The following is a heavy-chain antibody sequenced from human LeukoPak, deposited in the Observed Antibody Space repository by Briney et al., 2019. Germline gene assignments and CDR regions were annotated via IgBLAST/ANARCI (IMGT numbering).Heavy chain of an antibody. Sequence: PGGSLRLSCAASGFTFSSYAMHWVRQAPGKGLEWVAVISYDGSNKYYADSVKGRFTISRDNSKNTLYLQMNSLRADDTALYYCAKDQYTYGLGFYTFDSWGQGTLVTVSS. D-gene: IGHD5-18*01. CDR1: GFTFSSYA. V-gene: IGHV3-30-3*01. CDR2: ISYDGSNK. J-gene: IGHJ4*02. CDR3: AKDQYTYGLGFYTFDS.